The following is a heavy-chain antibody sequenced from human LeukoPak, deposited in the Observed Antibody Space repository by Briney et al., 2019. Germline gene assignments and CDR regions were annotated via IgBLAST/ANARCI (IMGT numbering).Heavy chain of an antibody. CDR3: AKDLEDYYDDDAFDI. V-gene: IGHV3-48*01. CDR2: ISSSSTI. CDR1: GFTFSSYS. J-gene: IGHJ3*02. D-gene: IGHD3-22*01. Sequence: GGSLRLSCAASGFTFSSYSMNWVRQAPGKGLEWVSYISSSSTIYYADSVKGRFTISRDNAKNSLYLQMNSLRAEDTAVYYCAKDLEDYYDDDAFDIWGQGTMVTVSS.